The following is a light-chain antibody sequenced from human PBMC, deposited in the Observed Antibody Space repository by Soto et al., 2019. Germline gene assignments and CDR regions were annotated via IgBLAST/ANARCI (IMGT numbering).Light chain of an antibody. CDR3: QQRSNWPVT. V-gene: IGKV3-11*01. J-gene: IGKJ1*01. CDR1: QSVSSY. Sequence: EIVLTQSPATLSLSPGESATLSCRASQSVSSYFAWYQQKTGQAPRLLIYDASTRATGIPARFSGSGSGTDFTLTISSLEPEDFAVYYCQQRSNWPVTFGQGTKVDIK. CDR2: DAS.